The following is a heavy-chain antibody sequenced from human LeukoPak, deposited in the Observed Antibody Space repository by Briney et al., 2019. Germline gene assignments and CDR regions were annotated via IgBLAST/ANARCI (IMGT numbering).Heavy chain of an antibody. CDR1: GFTFSHFW. CDR3: AREDGYCSGGNCYSYFDS. D-gene: IGHD2-15*01. Sequence: GGSLRLSCAASGFTFSHFWMSWVRQAPGKGLEWVAYIKKTGSETYYVDSVKGRFTITRDNTRNSLFLQMYGLRAEDTAVYFCAREDGYCSGGNCYSYFDSWGQRTLVTVSS. CDR2: IKKTGSET. J-gene: IGHJ4*02. V-gene: IGHV3-7*01.